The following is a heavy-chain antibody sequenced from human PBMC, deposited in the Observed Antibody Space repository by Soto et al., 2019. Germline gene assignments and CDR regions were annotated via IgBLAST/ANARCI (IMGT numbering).Heavy chain of an antibody. J-gene: IGHJ5*01. CDR3: ARGRYCLTGRCFPNWFDS. CDR1: GDSISTVDYF. V-gene: IGHV4-30-4*01. Sequence: LSLTCSVSGDSISTVDYFWARVRQPPGQALEYIGYIYKSATTYYNPSFESRVAISLDTSKSQFSLNVTSLTAADTAVYFCARGRYCLTGRCFPNWFDSWGQGTLVTVSS. D-gene: IGHD2-15*01. CDR2: IYKSATT.